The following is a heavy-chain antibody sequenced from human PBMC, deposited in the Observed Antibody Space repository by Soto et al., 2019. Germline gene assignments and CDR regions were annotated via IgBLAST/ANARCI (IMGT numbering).Heavy chain of an antibody. CDR2: IIPILGIA. D-gene: IGHD1-1*01. J-gene: IGHJ4*02. CDR1: GGTFSSYT. CDR3: ASAPCWGGTTPFDY. Sequence: QVQLVQSGAEVKKPGSSVKVSCKASGGTFSSYTISWVRQAPGQGLEWMGRIIPILGIANYAQKFQGRVTITADKSTGTAYRELSSLRSEDTAVYYCASAPCWGGTTPFDYWGQGTLVTVSS. V-gene: IGHV1-69*02.